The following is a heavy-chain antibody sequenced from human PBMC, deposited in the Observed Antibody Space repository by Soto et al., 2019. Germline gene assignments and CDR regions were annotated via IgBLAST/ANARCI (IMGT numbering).Heavy chain of an antibody. CDR1: GFTFSSYA. CDR2: ISGSGGST. J-gene: IGHJ6*02. Sequence: EVQLLESGGGLVQPGGSLKLSCAASGFTFSSYAMSWVRQAPGKGLEWVSAISGSGGSTYHADSVKGRFTISRDNSKNALYLQMNCLRAEDTAVYYCAKDRPKPPNYGMDVWGQGTTVTVSS. V-gene: IGHV3-23*01. CDR3: AKDRPKPPNYGMDV.